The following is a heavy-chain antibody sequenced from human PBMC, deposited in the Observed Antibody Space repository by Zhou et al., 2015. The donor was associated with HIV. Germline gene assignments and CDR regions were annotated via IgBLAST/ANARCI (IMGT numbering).Heavy chain of an antibody. CDR1: GGTFSSYT. CDR3: ARCDFWSGYLNPNWFDP. Sequence: QVQLVQSGAEVKKPGSSVKVSCKASGGTFSSYTISWVRQAPGQGLEWMGRIIPILGIANYAQKFQGRVTITADKSTSTAYMELSSLRSEDTAVYYCARCDFWSGYLNPNWFDPWGQGTLVTVSS. CDR2: IIPILGIA. V-gene: IGHV1-69*02. D-gene: IGHD3-3*01. J-gene: IGHJ5*02.